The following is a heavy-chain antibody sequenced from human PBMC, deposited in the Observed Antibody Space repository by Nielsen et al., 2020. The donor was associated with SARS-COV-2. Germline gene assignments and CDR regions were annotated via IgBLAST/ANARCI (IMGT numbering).Heavy chain of an antibody. CDR3: ARGPPGWELRINDY. CDR1: GFTFSSYW. J-gene: IGHJ4*02. D-gene: IGHD1-26*01. CDR2: IKQDGSEK. Sequence: GESLKISCAASGFTFSSYWMSWVRQAPGKGLEWVANIKQDGSEKYYVDSVKGRFTISRDNAKNSLYLQMNSLRAEDTAVYYCARGPPGWELRINDYWGQGTLVTVSS. V-gene: IGHV3-7*01.